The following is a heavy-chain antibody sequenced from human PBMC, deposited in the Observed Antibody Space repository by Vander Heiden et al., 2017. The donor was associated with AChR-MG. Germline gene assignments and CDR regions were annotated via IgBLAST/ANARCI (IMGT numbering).Heavy chain of an antibody. CDR2: IYPGDSDT. J-gene: IGHJ4*02. D-gene: IGHD5-18*01. Sequence: VQLVQSGAAVKKPGGQLNLPLKGSGYSFTSYWIGGVGQMPGKGLEWMGIIYPGDSDTRYGPSFQGQVTISADKTISTAYLQWSSLKASDTAMYYCARRYGSVILDYWGQGTLVTVSS. CDR3: ARRYGSVILDY. V-gene: IGHV5-51*01. CDR1: GYSFTSYW.